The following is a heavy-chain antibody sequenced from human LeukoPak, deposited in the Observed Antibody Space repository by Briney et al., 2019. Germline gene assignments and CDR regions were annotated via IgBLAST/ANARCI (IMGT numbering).Heavy chain of an antibody. J-gene: IGHJ5*01. V-gene: IGHV4-59*01. CDR1: GGSISSYY. Sequence: PSETLSLTCTVSGGSISSYYWSWIRQPPGKGLKWIGYIYYSGSTSYSPSLRSRVTISVDTSKNQFSLKLSSVTAADTAVYYCARRPRYYYGSTQNWFDSWGQGTLVTVSS. D-gene: IGHD3-10*01. CDR2: IYYSGST. CDR3: ARRPRYYYGSTQNWFDS.